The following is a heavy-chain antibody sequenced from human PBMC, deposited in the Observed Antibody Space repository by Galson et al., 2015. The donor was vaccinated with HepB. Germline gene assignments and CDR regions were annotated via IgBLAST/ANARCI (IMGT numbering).Heavy chain of an antibody. D-gene: IGHD4-23*01. Sequence: TLSLTCTVSGGSISSGDYYWSWIRQPPGKGLEWIGYIYYSGSTYYNPSLKSRVTISVDTSKNQFSLKLSSVTAADTAVYYCARDYGGNKDAFDIWGQGTMVTVSS. CDR3: ARDYGGNKDAFDI. V-gene: IGHV4-30-4*01. CDR2: IYYSGST. CDR1: GGSISSGDYY. J-gene: IGHJ3*02.